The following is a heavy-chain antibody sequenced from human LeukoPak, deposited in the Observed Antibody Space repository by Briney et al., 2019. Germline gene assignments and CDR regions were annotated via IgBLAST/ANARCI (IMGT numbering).Heavy chain of an antibody. V-gene: IGHV3-30*03. Sequence: GGSLRLSCAASGLTFSSHWMHWVRQAPGKGLEWVAVISYDGSNKYYADSVKGRFTISRDNSKNTLYLQMNSLRAEDTAVYYCARAPRIAVAGTDFDYWGQGTLVTVSS. J-gene: IGHJ4*02. CDR3: ARAPRIAVAGTDFDY. CDR2: ISYDGSNK. D-gene: IGHD6-19*01. CDR1: GLTFSSHW.